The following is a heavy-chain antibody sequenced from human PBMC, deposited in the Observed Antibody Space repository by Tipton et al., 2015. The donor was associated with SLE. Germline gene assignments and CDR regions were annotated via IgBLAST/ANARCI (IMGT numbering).Heavy chain of an antibody. J-gene: IGHJ4*02. D-gene: IGHD3-3*01. CDR2: VSGGGGRT. V-gene: IGHV3-23*01. CDR3: ARGNVWSGYYDF. CDR1: GFTFNTYA. Sequence: SLRLSCAASGFTFNTYAMTWVRQPPGKGLEWVSTVSGGGGRTHYADSVKGRFTISRDISKNTLYLQMNSLRGDDAGVYYCARGNVWSGYYDFWGQGTLVAVSS.